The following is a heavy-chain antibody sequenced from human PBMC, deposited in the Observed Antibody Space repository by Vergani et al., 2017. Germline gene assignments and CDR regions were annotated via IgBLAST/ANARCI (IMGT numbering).Heavy chain of an antibody. Sequence: QLQLQESGPGLVKPSETLSLTCTVSGGSISSSSYYWGWIRQPPGKGLEWIGSIYYSGSTYYNPSLKSRVAISVDTSKNQFSLKLSSVTAADTAVYYCARGWYYYDSSDDAFDIWGQGTMVTVSS. CDR1: GGSISSSSYY. CDR2: IYYSGST. V-gene: IGHV4-39*07. J-gene: IGHJ3*02. CDR3: ARGWYYYDSSDDAFDI. D-gene: IGHD3-22*01.